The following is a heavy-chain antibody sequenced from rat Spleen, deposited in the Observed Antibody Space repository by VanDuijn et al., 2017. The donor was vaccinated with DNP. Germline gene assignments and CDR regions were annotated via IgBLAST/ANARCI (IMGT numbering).Heavy chain of an antibody. Sequence: EVQLVESGGGLVQPGRSLKLSCAASGFTFSDYYMAWVRQAPTKGLEWVAYISYEGSNTYCGDSVKGRFTVSRDNAKSTLYLQMNSLRSEDTATYYCARLDYGFDYWGQGVMVTVSS. V-gene: IGHV5-22*01. CDR2: ISYEGSNT. D-gene: IGHD1-11*01. CDR3: ARLDYGFDY. J-gene: IGHJ2*01. CDR1: GFTFSDYY.